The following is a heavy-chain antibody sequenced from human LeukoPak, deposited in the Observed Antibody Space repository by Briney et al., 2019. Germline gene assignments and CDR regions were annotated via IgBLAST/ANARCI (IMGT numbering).Heavy chain of an antibody. CDR1: GFTSTNYA. CDR2: ISGSGDNT. D-gene: IGHD6-19*01. V-gene: IGHV3-23*01. J-gene: IGHJ4*02. CDR3: AARPPRVVAGPFDY. Sequence: GGCLRLSCAASGFTSTNYAMGWVRQAPGKGLEWLSTISGSGDNTYYADSVKGRFTISRDNSKNTLYLQMSRLRVEDTAVYYCAARPPRVVAGPFDYWGQGTLVTVSS.